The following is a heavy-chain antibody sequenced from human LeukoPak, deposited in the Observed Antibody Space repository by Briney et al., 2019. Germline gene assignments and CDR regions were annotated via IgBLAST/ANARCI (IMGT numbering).Heavy chain of an antibody. V-gene: IGHV3-21*01. Sequence: GGSLRLSCAASGFTFSSYSMNWVRQAPGKGLEWVSSISSSSSYIYYADSVKGRFTISRDNAKNSLYLQMNSLRAEDTAVYYCARDRRELLYYLDYWGQGTLVTVSS. J-gene: IGHJ4*02. CDR1: GFTFSSYS. CDR2: ISSSSSYI. CDR3: ARDRRELLYYLDY. D-gene: IGHD1-26*01.